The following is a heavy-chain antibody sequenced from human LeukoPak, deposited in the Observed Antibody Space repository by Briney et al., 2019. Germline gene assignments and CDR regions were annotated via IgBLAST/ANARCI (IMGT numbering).Heavy chain of an antibody. Sequence: ASVKVSCKASGYTFTSYGISWVRQAPGQGLEWMGWINPNSGGTNYAQKFQGRVTMTRDTSISTAYMELSRLRSDDAAVYYCARVRYYYDSSGYGYYYYMDVWGKGTTVTVSS. CDR2: INPNSGGT. V-gene: IGHV1-2*02. J-gene: IGHJ6*03. D-gene: IGHD3-22*01. CDR3: ARVRYYYDSSGYGYYYYMDV. CDR1: GYTFTSYG.